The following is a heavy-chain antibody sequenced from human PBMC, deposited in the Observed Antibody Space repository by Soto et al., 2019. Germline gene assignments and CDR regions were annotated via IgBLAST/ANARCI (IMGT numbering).Heavy chain of an antibody. D-gene: IGHD2-2*02. CDR3: ARLQFESRYCSSTSCYTFDP. J-gene: IGHJ5*02. V-gene: IGHV2-26*01. CDR2: IFSNDEK. CDR1: GFSLSNARMG. Sequence: QVTLKESGPVLVKPTETLTLTCTVSGFSLSNARMGVSWIRQPPGKALEWLAHIFSNDEKSYSTSLKSRLTISKDTTNSQVVLTMTNMDPVDTATYYFARLQFESRYCSSTSCYTFDPWGQGTLVTVSS.